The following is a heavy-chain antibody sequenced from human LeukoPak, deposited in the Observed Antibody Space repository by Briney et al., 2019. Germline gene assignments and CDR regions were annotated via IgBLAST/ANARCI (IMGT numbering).Heavy chain of an antibody. CDR1: GYTFTGYY. J-gene: IGHJ4*02. D-gene: IGHD1/OR15-1a*01. CDR2: INPNSGGT. V-gene: IGHV1-2*02. Sequence: EASVKVSCKASGYTFTGYYMHWVRQAPGQGLEWMGWINPNSGGTNYAQKFQGRVTMTRDTSISTAYMELSRLRSDDTAVYYCARVRWYNWNKALDYWGQGTLVTVSS. CDR3: ARVRWYNWNKALDY.